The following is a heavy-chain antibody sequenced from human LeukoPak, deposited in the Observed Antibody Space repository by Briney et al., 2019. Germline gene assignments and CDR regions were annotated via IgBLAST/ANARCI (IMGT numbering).Heavy chain of an antibody. Sequence: SETLSLTCTVSGGSISSHYWSWIRQPPGKGLEWIGYIYYSGSTNYNPSLKSRVTISVDTSKNQFSLKLSSVTAADTAVYYCAGGDLRYFDWFHLDWGQGTLVTVSS. CDR3: AGGDLRYFDWFHLD. J-gene: IGHJ4*02. CDR2: IYYSGST. D-gene: IGHD3-9*01. V-gene: IGHV4-59*11. CDR1: GGSISSHY.